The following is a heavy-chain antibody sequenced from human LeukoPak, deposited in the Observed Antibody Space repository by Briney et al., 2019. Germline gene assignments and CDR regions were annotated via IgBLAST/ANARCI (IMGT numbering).Heavy chain of an antibody. D-gene: IGHD5-18*01. Sequence: PSQTLSLTCTVSGGSISSGDYYWSWIRQPPGKGLEWIGYIYYSGSTNYNPSLKSRVTISVDTSKNQFSPKLSSVTAADTAVYHCAKSRGYNYGSWDQYFDYWGQGTLVTVSS. CDR3: AKSRGYNYGSWDQYFDY. J-gene: IGHJ4*02. CDR2: IYYSGST. CDR1: GGSISSGDYY. V-gene: IGHV4-30-4*01.